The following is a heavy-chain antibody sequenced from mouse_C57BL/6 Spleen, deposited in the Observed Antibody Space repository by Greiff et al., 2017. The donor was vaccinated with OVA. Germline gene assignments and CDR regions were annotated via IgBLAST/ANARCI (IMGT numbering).Heavy chain of an antibody. CDR3: AREDYDDFAY. D-gene: IGHD2-4*01. J-gene: IGHJ3*01. CDR1: GYTFTSYW. V-gene: IGHV1-52*01. Sequence: QVQLQQPGAELVRPGSSVKLSCKASGYTFTSYWMHWVKQRPIKGLEWIGNIDPSDSETHYNQKFKDKATLTVDKSSSTAYMQLSSLTSEDSAVYYCAREDYDDFAYWGQGTLVTVSA. CDR2: IDPSDSET.